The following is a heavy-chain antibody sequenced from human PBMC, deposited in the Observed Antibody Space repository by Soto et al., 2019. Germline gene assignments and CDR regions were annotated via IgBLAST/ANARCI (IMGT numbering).Heavy chain of an antibody. CDR2: IYYSGST. V-gene: IGHV4-59*01. J-gene: IGHJ4*02. CDR3: ARGWGLVFAS. D-gene: IGHD2-21*02. CDR1: GGSISSYY. Sequence: QVQLQESGPGLVKPSETLSLTCTVSGGSISSYYWSWIRQPPGKGLEWIGYIYYSGSTNYNPSLTSRVTISVDTSKNQFSLKLSSVTAADTDVYYCARGWGLVFASWGQGTMVTVSS.